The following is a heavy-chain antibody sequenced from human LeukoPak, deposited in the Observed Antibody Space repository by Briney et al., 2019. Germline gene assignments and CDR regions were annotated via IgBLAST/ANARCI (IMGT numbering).Heavy chain of an antibody. V-gene: IGHV4-59*01. Sequence: SETLSLTCTVSGGSLTSYYWSWVRQPPGKGLEWIGYIYYRGSTNYNPSLKSRVTMSVDTSKNQFSLILTSVTAEDTAVYYCARDLDQWLGTFDYWGQGTLVTVSS. J-gene: IGHJ4*02. CDR1: GGSLTSYY. D-gene: IGHD6-19*01. CDR3: ARDLDQWLGTFDY. CDR2: IYYRGST.